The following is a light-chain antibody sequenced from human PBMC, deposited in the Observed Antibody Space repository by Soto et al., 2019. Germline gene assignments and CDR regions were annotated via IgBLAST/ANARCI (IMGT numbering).Light chain of an antibody. CDR3: QQYGSSPQGT. CDR1: QSVSSTY. Sequence: EIVLTQSSGTLPLSPGERATLSCRASQSVSSTYLAWYQQKPGQAPRLLIFGASSRATGIPDRFSGSGSGTDFTLTISRLEPEDFAVDYCQQYGSSPQGTFGQGTKVEIK. CDR2: GAS. J-gene: IGKJ1*01. V-gene: IGKV3-20*01.